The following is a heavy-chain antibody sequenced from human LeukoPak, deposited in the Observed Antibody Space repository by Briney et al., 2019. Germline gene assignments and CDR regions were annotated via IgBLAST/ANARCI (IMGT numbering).Heavy chain of an antibody. J-gene: IGHJ6*02. CDR1: GYTFTSYD. CDR3: ARSHSGYCGGGSCYYYYYGTDV. V-gene: IGHV1-8*01. Sequence: ASVKVSCKASGYTFTSYDINWVRQATGQGLEWMGWMNPNSGNTGYAQKFQGRVTMTRNTSISTAYMELSSLRSEDTAVYYCARSHSGYCGGGSCYYYYYGTDVWGQGTTVTVSS. CDR2: MNPNSGNT. D-gene: IGHD2-15*01.